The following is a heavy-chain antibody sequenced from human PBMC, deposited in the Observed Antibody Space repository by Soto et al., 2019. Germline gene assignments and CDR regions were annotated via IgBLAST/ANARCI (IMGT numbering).Heavy chain of an antibody. J-gene: IGHJ5*02. CDR1: GGSISSSSYY. D-gene: IGHD2-2*01. CDR3: ARRDIVLVPAAMMANNWFDP. Sequence: PSETLSLTCTVSGGSISSSSYYWGWIRQPPGKGLEWIGSIYYSGSTYYNPSLKSRVTISVDTSKNQFSLKLSSVTAADTAVYYCARRDIVLVPAAMMANNWFDPWGQGTLVTVSS. CDR2: IYYSGST. V-gene: IGHV4-39*01.